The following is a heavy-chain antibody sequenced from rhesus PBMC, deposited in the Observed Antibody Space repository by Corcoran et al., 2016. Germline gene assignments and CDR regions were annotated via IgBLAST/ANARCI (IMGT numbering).Heavy chain of an antibody. J-gene: IGHJ4*01. CDR1: GGSISGYY. CDR3: ARAGGSGWSLDY. Sequence: QVKLQQWGEGLVKPSETLSLTCAVYGGSISGYYWSWIRQPPGKGLEWIGNIDGSGATTNYNPSLKNRVTISKDTSKNQFSLKLSSVTAADTAVYYCARAGGSGWSLDYWGQGVLVTVSS. D-gene: IGHD6S26*01. CDR2: IDGSGATT. V-gene: IGHV4-73*01.